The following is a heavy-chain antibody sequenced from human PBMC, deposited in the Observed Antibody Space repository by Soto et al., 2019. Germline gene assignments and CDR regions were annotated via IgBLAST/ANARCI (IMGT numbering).Heavy chain of an antibody. CDR1: GGSISSSSYY. Sequence: QLQLQESGPGLVKPSETLSLTCTVSGGSISSSSYYWGWIRQPPGKGLEWIGSIYYSGSTYYNPSLKSRVTISVDTSKNQFSLKLSSVTAADTAVYYCAREDYYDSSGYPDPWGQGTLVTVSS. CDR2: IYYSGST. CDR3: AREDYYDSSGYPDP. V-gene: IGHV4-39*02. D-gene: IGHD3-22*01. J-gene: IGHJ5*02.